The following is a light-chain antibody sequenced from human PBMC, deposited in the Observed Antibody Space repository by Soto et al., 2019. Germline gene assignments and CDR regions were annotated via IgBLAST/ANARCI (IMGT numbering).Light chain of an antibody. Sequence: EIVLTQSPGTLSLSPGERATLSCWASQSVASTYLGWYQQKPGQAPRLLIYGASSRATGIPDRFSGSGSGTDFTLTISRLEPEDFALYYCQQYAGSPTFGQGTQLEIK. CDR3: QQYAGSPT. V-gene: IGKV3-20*01. CDR2: GAS. CDR1: QSVASTY. J-gene: IGKJ5*01.